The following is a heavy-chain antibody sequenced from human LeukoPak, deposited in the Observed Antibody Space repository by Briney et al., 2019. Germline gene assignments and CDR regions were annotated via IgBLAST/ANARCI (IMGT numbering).Heavy chain of an antibody. J-gene: IGHJ4*02. CDR2: IWYDGSNK. D-gene: IGHD3-10*01. CDR3: AKDKYYYGSGTYYPDLTFDY. V-gene: IGHV3-33*06. Sequence: GGSLRLSCAASGFTFSSYGRHWVRQAPGKGLEWVAVIWYDGSNKYYADSVKGRFTISRDNSKNTPYLQMNSLRAEDTAVYYCAKDKYYYGSGTYYPDLTFDYWGQGTLVTVSS. CDR1: GFTFSSYG.